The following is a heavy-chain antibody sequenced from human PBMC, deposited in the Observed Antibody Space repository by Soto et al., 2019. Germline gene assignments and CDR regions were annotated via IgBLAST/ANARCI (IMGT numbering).Heavy chain of an antibody. V-gene: IGHV4-59*01. CDR1: GGSISSYY. J-gene: IGHJ6*02. D-gene: IGHD2-2*01. CDR3: ARAVSTVPAATYYYYYGMDV. CDR2: IYYSGST. Sequence: SETLSLTCTVSGGSISSYYWGWIRQPPGKGLEWIGYIYYSGSTNYNPSLRSRVTISVDTSKNQFPLKLSSVTAADTAVYYCARAVSTVPAATYYYYYGMDVWGQGTTVTVSS.